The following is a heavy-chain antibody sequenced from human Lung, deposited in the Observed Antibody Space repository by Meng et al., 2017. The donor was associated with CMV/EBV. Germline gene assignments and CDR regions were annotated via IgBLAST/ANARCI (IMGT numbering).Heavy chain of an antibody. J-gene: IGHJ6*02. V-gene: IGHV1-2*02. Sequence: SXXVSCKASGYTFTGYYMHWVRQAPGQGREWMGWINPNSGGTNYAQKFQGRVTMNRETSISTAYMELSRLRADDTAVYYCARVRSRGMDVWGQGTTVTGAS. CDR2: INPNSGGT. CDR1: GYTFTGYY. CDR3: ARVRSRGMDV.